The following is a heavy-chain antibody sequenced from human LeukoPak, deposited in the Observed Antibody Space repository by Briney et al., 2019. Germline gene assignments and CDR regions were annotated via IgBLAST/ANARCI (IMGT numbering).Heavy chain of an antibody. CDR1: GFTFSWYG. CDR3: VKDLSDRDVDY. J-gene: IGHJ4*02. CDR2: ISKNGGNT. V-gene: IGHV3-64D*06. D-gene: IGHD2-21*02. Sequence: GGSLRLSCLGSGFTFSWYGMNWVRQAPGRGLEYVSAISKNGGNTYYVDSVKGRFTISRDNSKNTLYLQMNSLRVEDTAVYFCVKDLSDRDVDYWGLGTLVTVSS.